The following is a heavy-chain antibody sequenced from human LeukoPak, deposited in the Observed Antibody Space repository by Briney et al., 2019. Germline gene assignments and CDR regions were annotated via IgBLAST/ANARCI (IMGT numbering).Heavy chain of an antibody. CDR2: INHSGST. CDR3: ASSRRRYYDSSGYYPY. CDR1: GGSFSGYY. Sequence: SETLSLTCAVYGGSFSGYYWSWIRQPPGRGLEWIGEINHSGSTNYNPSLKSRVTISVDTSKNQFSLKLSSVTAADTAVYYCASSRRRYYDSSGYYPYWGQGTLVTVSS. V-gene: IGHV4-34*01. D-gene: IGHD3-22*01. J-gene: IGHJ4*02.